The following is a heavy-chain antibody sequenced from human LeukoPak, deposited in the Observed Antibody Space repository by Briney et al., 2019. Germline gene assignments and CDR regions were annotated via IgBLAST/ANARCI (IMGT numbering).Heavy chain of an antibody. J-gene: IGHJ6*03. V-gene: IGHV1-18*01. Sequence: GASVKVSCKASGYTFTSYGISWVRQAPGQGLEWMGWISAYNGNTNYAQKLQGRVTMTTDTSTSTAYMELRSLRSDDTAVYYCARGNYDILTGYYYYYYYMDVWGKGTTVTISS. CDR3: ARGNYDILTGYYYYYYYMDV. CDR2: ISAYNGNT. CDR1: GYTFTSYG. D-gene: IGHD3-9*01.